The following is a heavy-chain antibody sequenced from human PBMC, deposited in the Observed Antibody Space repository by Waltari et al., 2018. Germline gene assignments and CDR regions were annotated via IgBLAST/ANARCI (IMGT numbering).Heavy chain of an antibody. J-gene: IGHJ3*02. V-gene: IGHV3-53*01. D-gene: IGHD3-22*01. CDR2: IYSGGST. Sequence: EVQLVESGGGLIQPGGSLRLSCAASGFTVSSNYMSWVRQAPGKGLEWVSVIYSGGSTYYADSVKGRFTISRDNSKNTLYLQMNSLRAEDTAVYYCASSTEYYYDSSGYYIPCAFDIWGQGTMVTVSS. CDR1: GFTVSSNY. CDR3: ASSTEYYYDSSGYYIPCAFDI.